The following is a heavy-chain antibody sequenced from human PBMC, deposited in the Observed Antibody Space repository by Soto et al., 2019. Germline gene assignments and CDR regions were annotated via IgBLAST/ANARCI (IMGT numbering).Heavy chain of an antibody. CDR3: ARNGVVPAAPHNWSDP. CDR2: IYYSGNT. V-gene: IGHV4-31*03. D-gene: IGHD2-2*01. CDR1: GGSISSGGYY. J-gene: IGHJ5*02. Sequence: SETLSLTCTVSGGSISSGGYYWSWIRQHPGKGLEWIGYIYYSGNTYYNPSLKSRVTISVDTSKNQFSLKLSSVTATDTAVYYCARNGVVPAAPHNWSDPWGQGTLVTVSS.